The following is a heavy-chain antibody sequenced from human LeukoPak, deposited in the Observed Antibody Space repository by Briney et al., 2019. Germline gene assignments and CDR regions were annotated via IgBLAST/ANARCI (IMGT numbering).Heavy chain of an antibody. CDR2: IIPIFGTA. D-gene: IGHD6-6*01. V-gene: IGHV1-69*13. CDR3: ARDHSSSGYYYYMDV. CDR1: GGTFSSYA. J-gene: IGHJ6*03. Sequence: ASVKVSCKASGGTFSSYAISWVRQAPGQGLEWMGGIIPIFGTANYAQKFQGRVTITADESTSTAYMELSSLRSEDTAVYYCARDHSSSGYYYYMDVWGKGTTVTVSS.